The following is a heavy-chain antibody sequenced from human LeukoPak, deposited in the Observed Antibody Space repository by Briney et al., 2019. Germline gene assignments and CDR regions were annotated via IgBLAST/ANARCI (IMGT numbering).Heavy chain of an antibody. V-gene: IGHV4-34*01. CDR3: ARRRVATTNNYYYYTDV. CDR2: INHSGST. CDR1: GGSFSGYY. J-gene: IGHJ6*03. D-gene: IGHD5-12*01. Sequence: SETLSLTCAVYGGSFSGYYWSWIRQPPGKGLEWIGEINHSGSTNYNPSLKSRVTISVDTSKNQFSLKLSSVTAADTAVYYCARRRVATTNNYYYYTDVWGKGTTVTISS.